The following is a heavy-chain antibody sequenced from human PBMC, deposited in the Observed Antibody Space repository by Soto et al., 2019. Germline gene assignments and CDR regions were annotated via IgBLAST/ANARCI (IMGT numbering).Heavy chain of an antibody. CDR2: IYHSGST. J-gene: IGHJ4*02. CDR1: GGSISSSNW. V-gene: IGHV4-4*02. CDR3: ARVADQQQLVNLDHLYDVDY. D-gene: IGHD6-13*01. Sequence: SETLSLTCAVSGGSISSSNWWSWVRQPPGKGLEWIGEIYHSGSTNYNPSLKSRVTISVDKSKNQFSLKLSSVTAADTAVEYCARVADQQQLVNLDHLYDVDYWGQGTLVTVS.